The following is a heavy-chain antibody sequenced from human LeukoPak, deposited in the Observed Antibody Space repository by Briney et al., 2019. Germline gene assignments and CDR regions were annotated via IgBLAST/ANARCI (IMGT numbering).Heavy chain of an antibody. Sequence: RASVKVSCKASGYTFTSYGISWVRQAPGQGLEWMGWISAYNGNTNYAQKLQGRVTMTTDTSTSTAYMELRSLRSDDTAVYYCARVVYGGLDDYDYFDYWGQGTLVTVSS. V-gene: IGHV1-18*01. CDR2: ISAYNGNT. CDR3: ARVVYGGLDDYDYFDY. J-gene: IGHJ4*02. CDR1: GYTFTSYG. D-gene: IGHD4-17*01.